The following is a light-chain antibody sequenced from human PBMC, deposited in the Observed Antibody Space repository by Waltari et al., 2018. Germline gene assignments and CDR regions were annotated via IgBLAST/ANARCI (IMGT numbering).Light chain of an antibody. Sequence: QSVLTQPPSASGTPGQRVTISCSGSISNLGTNYVYWYQQFPGTAPKLLIQRNNQRPSGVPDRFSGSNSGTSASLAISGLRSEDEADYYCASWDDSLSVGVFGGGTKLTVL. CDR2: RNN. CDR3: ASWDDSLSVGV. V-gene: IGLV1-47*01. J-gene: IGLJ3*02. CDR1: ISNLGTNY.